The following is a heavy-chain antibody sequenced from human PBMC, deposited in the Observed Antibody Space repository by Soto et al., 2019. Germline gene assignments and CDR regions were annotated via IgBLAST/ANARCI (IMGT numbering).Heavy chain of an antibody. CDR2: FDPEDGET. CDR1: GYTLTELS. V-gene: IGHV1-24*01. CDR3: ATFIPRGYSYGYIEGNWFDP. Sequence: QVQLVQSGAEVKKPGASVKVSCKVSGYTLTELSMHWVRQAPGKGLEWMGGFDPEDGETIYAQKFQGRVTMTEDTSTDTAYMELSSLRSEDTAVYYCATFIPRGYSYGYIEGNWFDPWGQGTLVTVSS. D-gene: IGHD5-18*01. J-gene: IGHJ5*02.